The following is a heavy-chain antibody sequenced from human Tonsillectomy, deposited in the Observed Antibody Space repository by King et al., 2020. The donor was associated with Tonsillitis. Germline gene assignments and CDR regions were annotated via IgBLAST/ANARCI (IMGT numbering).Heavy chain of an antibody. CDR3: AKCPYDFWSGGLYYAMDV. Sequence: VQLVESGGGLVQPGGSLRLSCAASGFTFSTYAMTWVRQAPGKGLEWVSAMSGAGARTYHADSVKGRFTISSDNSKNTRYLQMNSLRAEDTAVYYCAKCPYDFWSGGLYYAMDVWGQGTTVTVSS. J-gene: IGHJ6*02. CDR1: GFTFSTYA. V-gene: IGHV3-23*04. CDR2: MSGAGART. D-gene: IGHD3-3*01.